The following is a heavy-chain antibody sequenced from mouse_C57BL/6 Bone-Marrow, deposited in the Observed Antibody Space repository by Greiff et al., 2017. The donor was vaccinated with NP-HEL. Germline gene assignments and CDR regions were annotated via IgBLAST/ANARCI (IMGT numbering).Heavy chain of an antibody. V-gene: IGHV1-81*01. Sequence: QVHVKQSGAELARPGASVKLSCKASGYTFTSYGISWVKQRTGQGLEWIGEIYPRSGNTYYNEKFKGKATLTADKSSSTAYMELRSLTSEDSAVYFCARMSLLYYYGQAYWGQGTLVTVSA. J-gene: IGHJ3*01. CDR1: GYTFTSYG. CDR3: ARMSLLYYYGQAY. D-gene: IGHD1-1*01. CDR2: IYPRSGNT.